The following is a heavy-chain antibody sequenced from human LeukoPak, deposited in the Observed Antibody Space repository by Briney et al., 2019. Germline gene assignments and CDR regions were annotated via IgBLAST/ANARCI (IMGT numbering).Heavy chain of an antibody. CDR1: EFTFTSYE. V-gene: IGHV3-48*03. CDR2: ISSRGNTI. Sequence: TGGSLRLSCAASEFTFTSYELNWVRQAPGKGLEWVSYISSRGNTISYADSVKGRFTISRDNAKNSPYLQVISLRAEDTAVYYCARGPSIAARYDAFDIGAKGQWSPSLQ. CDR3: ARGPSIAARYDAFDI. J-gene: IGHJ3*02. D-gene: IGHD6-6*01.